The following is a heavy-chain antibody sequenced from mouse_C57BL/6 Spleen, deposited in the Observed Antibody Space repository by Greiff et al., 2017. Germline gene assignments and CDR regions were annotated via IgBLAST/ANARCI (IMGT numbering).Heavy chain of an antibody. Sequence: VQLQQPGTGLVKPGASVKLSCTASGFTFTSYCMHWVRQRPGQGLGWIGNINPSNGGTNYNEKFKSKATLTVDKASSTDYMQLSSLTSEDAAVYYCSYEEYGNGAGYFEGWGKGTTVTVSS. CDR3: SYEEYGNGAGYFEG. V-gene: IGHV1-53*01. CDR2: INPSNGGT. CDR1: GFTFTSYC. D-gene: IGHD2-10*02. J-gene: IGHJ1*03.